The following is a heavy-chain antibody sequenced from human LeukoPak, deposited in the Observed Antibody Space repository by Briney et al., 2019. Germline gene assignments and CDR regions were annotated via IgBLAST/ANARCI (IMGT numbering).Heavy chain of an antibody. J-gene: IGHJ6*02. D-gene: IGHD3-10*01. CDR1: GFTFSSYG. CDR3: AREKGEDLYYYGMDV. Sequence: GGSLRLSCAASGFTFSSYGMPWVRQAPGKGLEWVAVIWYDGSNKYYADSVKGRFTISRDNSKNTLYLQMNSLRAEDTAVYYCAREKGEDLYYYGMDVWGQGTTVTVSS. CDR2: IWYDGSNK. V-gene: IGHV3-33*01.